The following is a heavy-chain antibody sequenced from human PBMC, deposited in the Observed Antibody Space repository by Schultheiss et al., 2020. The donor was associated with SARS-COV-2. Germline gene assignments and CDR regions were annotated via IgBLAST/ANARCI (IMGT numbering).Heavy chain of an antibody. V-gene: IGHV3-11*04. CDR2: ISSSGSTI. J-gene: IGHJ6*02. CDR3: AREEYGDYPLYYYKYYGMDV. Sequence: GGSLRLSCAASGFTFSDYYMSWIRQAPGKGLEWVSYISSSGSTIYYADSVKGRFTISRDNAKNSLYLQMNSLRAEDTAVYYCAREEYGDYPLYYYKYYGMDVWGQGTTVTVSS. D-gene: IGHD4-17*01. CDR1: GFTFSDYY.